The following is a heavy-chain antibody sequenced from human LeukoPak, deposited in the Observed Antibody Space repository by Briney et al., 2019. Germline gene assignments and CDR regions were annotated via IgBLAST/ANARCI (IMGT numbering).Heavy chain of an antibody. CDR3: ARDLENWGFFDY. J-gene: IGHJ4*02. V-gene: IGHV4-31*03. Sequence: SETLSLTCTVSGGSISSGGYYWSWIRQHPGKGLEWIGYIYYSGSTYYNPSLKSRVTISVDTSKNQFSLKLSSVTAADTAVYYCARDLENWGFFDYWGQGTLVTVSS. CDR1: GGSISSGGYY. CDR2: IYYSGST. D-gene: IGHD7-27*01.